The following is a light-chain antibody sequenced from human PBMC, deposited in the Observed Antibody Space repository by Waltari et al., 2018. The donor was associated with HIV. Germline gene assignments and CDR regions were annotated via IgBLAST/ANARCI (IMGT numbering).Light chain of an antibody. CDR1: SSNIGSNT. CDR3: AAWDDSLRGV. V-gene: IGLV1-44*01. CDR2: SNN. J-gene: IGLJ2*01. Sequence: QSVLTQPPSASGTPGQRVTISCSGISSNIGSNTVNWYQQHPGTAPTLLIYSNNRRPSGVPDRFSGSRSGTSASLAISGLQSEDEAYYYCAAWDDSLRGVFGGGTKLTVL.